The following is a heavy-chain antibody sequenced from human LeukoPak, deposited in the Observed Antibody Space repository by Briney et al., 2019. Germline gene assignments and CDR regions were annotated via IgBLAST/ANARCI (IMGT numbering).Heavy chain of an antibody. J-gene: IGHJ4*02. CDR2: ISYDGSNK. Sequence: GGSLRLSCAASGFTFSSYAMHWVRQAPGVGLEWVAVISYDGSNKYYADSVKGRFTISRDNSKNTLYLQMNSLRAEDTAVYYCARDEIRWVGLAAAGTFDYWGQGTLVTVSS. CDR3: ARDEIRWVGLAAAGTFDY. V-gene: IGHV3-30-3*01. CDR1: GFTFSSYA. D-gene: IGHD6-13*01.